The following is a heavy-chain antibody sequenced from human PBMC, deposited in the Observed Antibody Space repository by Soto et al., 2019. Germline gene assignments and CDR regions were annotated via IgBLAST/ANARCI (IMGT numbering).Heavy chain of an antibody. CDR1: GYTFTSYG. CDR3: ARTKQWLASYYYYGMDV. J-gene: IGHJ6*02. V-gene: IGHV1-18*01. Sequence: VKVSCKASGYTFTSYGISWVRQAPGQGLEWMGWISAYNGNTNYAQKLQGRVTMTTDTSTSTAYMELRSLRSDDTAVYYCARTKQWLASYYYYGMDVWGQGTTVTVSS. D-gene: IGHD6-19*01. CDR2: ISAYNGNT.